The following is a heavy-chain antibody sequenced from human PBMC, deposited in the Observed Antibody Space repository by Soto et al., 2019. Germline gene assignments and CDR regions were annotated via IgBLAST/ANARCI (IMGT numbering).Heavy chain of an antibody. V-gene: IGHV4-34*01. Sequence: SETLSLTCAVYGGSFSGYYWSWIRQPPGKGLEWIGEINHSGSTNYNPSLKSRVTISVDTSKNQFYLKLSSVTAADTAVYYCARGGVVYDYIWGSYRRPNYYYMDVWGKGTTVTVSS. CDR2: INHSGST. CDR3: ARGGVVYDYIWGSYRRPNYYYMDV. CDR1: GGSFSGYY. D-gene: IGHD3-16*02. J-gene: IGHJ6*03.